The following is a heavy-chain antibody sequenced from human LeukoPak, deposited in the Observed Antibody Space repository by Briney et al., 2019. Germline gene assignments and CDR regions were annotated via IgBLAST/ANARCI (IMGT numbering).Heavy chain of an antibody. CDR2: ISGSGGST. J-gene: IGHJ4*02. CDR3: AKDPPLLAYCGGDCYPFDY. D-gene: IGHD2-21*02. Sequence: GGSLRLSCAASGFTFSSYGTSWVRQAPGKGLEWVSAISGSGGSTYYADSVKGRFTISRDNSKNTLYLQMNSLRAEDTAVYYCAKDPPLLAYCGGDCYPFDYWGQGTLVTVSS. V-gene: IGHV3-23*01. CDR1: GFTFSSYG.